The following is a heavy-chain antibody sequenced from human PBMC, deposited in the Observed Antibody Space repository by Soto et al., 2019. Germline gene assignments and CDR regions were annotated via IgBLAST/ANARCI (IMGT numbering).Heavy chain of an antibody. CDR2: IDYVGST. V-gene: IGHV4-59*11. CDR3: VRQRGNYFDF. J-gene: IGHJ4*02. CDR1: GDSINSRY. Sequence: AETLSLTCSVSGDSINSRYWSWIRQPPGKGLEWIGYIDYVGSTNYAPSLQSRVTMSVDTSKNQVSLKLRYVTAADTAVYYCVRQRGNYFDFWGQGTLVTVSS. D-gene: IGHD3-10*01.